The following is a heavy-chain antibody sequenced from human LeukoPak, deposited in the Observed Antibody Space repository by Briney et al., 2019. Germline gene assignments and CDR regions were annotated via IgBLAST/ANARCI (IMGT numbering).Heavy chain of an antibody. CDR2: IYTSGST. J-gene: IGHJ4*02. CDR1: GGSISSYY. Sequence: PSETLSLTCTVSGGSISSYYWSWIPQPAGKGLEWIGRIYTSGSTNYNPSLKSRVTMSVDTSKNQFSLKLSSVTAADTAVYYCAGSVVRRGVTTSDYWGQGTLVTVSS. D-gene: IGHD4-17*01. CDR3: AGSVVRRGVTTSDY. V-gene: IGHV4-4*07.